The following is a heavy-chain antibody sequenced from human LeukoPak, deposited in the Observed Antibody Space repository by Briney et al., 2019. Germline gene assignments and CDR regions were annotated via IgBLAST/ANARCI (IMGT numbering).Heavy chain of an antibody. Sequence: PSETLSLTCAVYGGSFSGYYWSWIRQPPGKGLEWIGRIYTSGSTNYNPSLKSRVTISVDTSKNQFSLKLSSVTAADTAVYYCARVKVWWPFSYGDYPGPSYYMDVWGKGTTVTISS. CDR3: ARVKVWWPFSYGDYPGPSYYMDV. CDR2: IYTSGST. CDR1: GGSFSGYY. V-gene: IGHV4-4*08. D-gene: IGHD4-17*01. J-gene: IGHJ6*03.